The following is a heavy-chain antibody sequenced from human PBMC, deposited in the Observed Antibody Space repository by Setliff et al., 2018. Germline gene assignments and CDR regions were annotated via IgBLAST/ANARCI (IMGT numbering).Heavy chain of an antibody. Sequence: GGSLRLSCAASGFTFSHFWMSWVRQAPGKGLEWVANIMQDGGAQYYLDSVRGRFTVSRDNSNNTLYLHMSSLRAEDTAVYFCARIFLYGTSWYFDNWGQGTLVTVSS. CDR3: ARIFLYGTSWYFDN. CDR1: GFTFSHFW. V-gene: IGHV3-7*03. J-gene: IGHJ4*02. D-gene: IGHD3-3*01. CDR2: IMQDGGAQ.